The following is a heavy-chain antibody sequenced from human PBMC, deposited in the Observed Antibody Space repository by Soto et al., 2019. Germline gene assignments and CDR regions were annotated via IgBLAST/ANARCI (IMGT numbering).Heavy chain of an antibody. Sequence: SETLSLTCTVSGGSISSGGYYWSWIRQHPGKGLEWIGYIYYSGSTYYNPSLKSRVTISVDTSKNQFSLKLSSVTAADTAVYYCARDGCSGGSRYSWGRTNKYYYYGMDVWGQGTTVTVSS. D-gene: IGHD2-15*01. J-gene: IGHJ6*02. CDR1: GGSISSGGYY. CDR3: ARDGCSGGSRYSWGRTNKYYYYGMDV. CDR2: IYYSGST. V-gene: IGHV4-31*03.